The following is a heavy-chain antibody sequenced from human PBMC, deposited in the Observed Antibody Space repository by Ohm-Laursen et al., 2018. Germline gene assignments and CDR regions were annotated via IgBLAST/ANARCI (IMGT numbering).Heavy chain of an antibody. V-gene: IGHV3-7*01. CDR1: GFTMRNYW. CDR2: IKPDASEE. Sequence: SLRLSCTASGFTMRNYWMSWVRQAPGKGLEWVANIKPDASEEHYVDSVKGRFTISRDNANNSVYLQMNSLRAEDTAVYYCAKRGSSSYYSAVDIWGRGTVVTVSS. J-gene: IGHJ3*02. CDR3: AKRGSSSYYSAVDI. D-gene: IGHD3-22*01.